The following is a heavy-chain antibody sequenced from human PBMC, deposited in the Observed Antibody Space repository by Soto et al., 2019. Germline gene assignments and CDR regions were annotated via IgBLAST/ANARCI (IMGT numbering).Heavy chain of an antibody. CDR2: ISYDGSNK. Sequence: GGSLRLSCAASGFTVSSYGMHWVRQAPGKGLEWVAVISYDGSNKYYADSVKGRFTISRDNSKNTLYLQVNSLRAEDTAVYYCAKDQSLWVTNYYYGMDVWGQGTTVTVSS. CDR1: GFTVSSYG. D-gene: IGHD3-10*01. V-gene: IGHV3-30*18. CDR3: AKDQSLWVTNYYYGMDV. J-gene: IGHJ6*02.